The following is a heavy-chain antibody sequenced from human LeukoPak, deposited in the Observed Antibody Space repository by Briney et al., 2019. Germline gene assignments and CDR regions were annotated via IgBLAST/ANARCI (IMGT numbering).Heavy chain of an antibody. D-gene: IGHD3-10*01. CDR3: ARTTMVRGVPIVDY. CDR1: GFTFSSYS. V-gene: IGHV3-66*01. CDR2: IYSGGST. Sequence: GGSLRLSCAASGFTFSSYSMNWVRQAPGKGLEWVSVIYSGGSTYYADSVKGRFTISRDNSKNTLYLQMNSLRAEDTAVYYCARTTMVRGVPIVDYWGQGTLVTVSS. J-gene: IGHJ4*02.